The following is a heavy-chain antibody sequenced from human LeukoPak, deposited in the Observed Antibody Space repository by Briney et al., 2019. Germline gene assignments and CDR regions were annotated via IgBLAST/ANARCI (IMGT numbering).Heavy chain of an antibody. D-gene: IGHD6-19*01. CDR3: ARGGSSSGWWDY. V-gene: IGHV4-38-2*02. Sequence: SETLSLTCTVSGGSISSYYWGWIRQPPGKGLEWIGSIYHSGSTYYNPSLKSRVTISVDTSKSQFSLKLSSVTAADTAVYYCARGGSSSGWWDYWGQGTLVTVSS. CDR1: GGSISSYY. J-gene: IGHJ4*02. CDR2: IYHSGST.